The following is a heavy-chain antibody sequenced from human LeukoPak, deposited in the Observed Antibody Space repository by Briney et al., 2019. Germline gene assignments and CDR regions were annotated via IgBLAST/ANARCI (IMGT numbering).Heavy chain of an antibody. Sequence: SETLSLTCSVSGGSITNGDYYWAWIRQPPGKGLEWIATIYHNGNTYYNPSLKSRVTISVDTSASQFSLKLSSVTAADTAVYYCARDSGSYRGDAFDIWGQGTMVTVSS. CDR3: ARDSGSYRGDAFDI. V-gene: IGHV4-39*07. J-gene: IGHJ3*02. CDR2: IYHNGNT. CDR1: GGSITNGDYY. D-gene: IGHD1-26*01.